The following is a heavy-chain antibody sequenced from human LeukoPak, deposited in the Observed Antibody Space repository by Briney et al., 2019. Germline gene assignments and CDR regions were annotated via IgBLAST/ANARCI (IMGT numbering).Heavy chain of an antibody. V-gene: IGHV3-15*01. Sequence: PGGSLRLSCAASGFTFSNAWMSWVRQAPGKGLEWVGRIKSETDGGTTDYAAPVKGRFTISRDDSKNTLYLQMNSLKTEDTAVYYCTTRYCSGGSCYRYYYYYYMDVWGKGTTVTVSS. J-gene: IGHJ6*03. CDR3: TTRYCSGGSCYRYYYYYYMDV. CDR1: GFTFSNAW. CDR2: IKSETDGGTT. D-gene: IGHD2-15*01.